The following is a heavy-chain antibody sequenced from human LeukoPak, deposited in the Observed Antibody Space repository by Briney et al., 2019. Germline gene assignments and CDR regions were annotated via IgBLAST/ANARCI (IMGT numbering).Heavy chain of an antibody. Sequence: PSETLSLTCTVSGGSISSYYWSWIRQPPGKGLEWIGYIYYSGSTNYNPSLKSRVTISVDTSKNQFSLKLSSVTAADTAVYYCARYTIFGVVTLYYYYYGMDVWGQGTTVTVSS. D-gene: IGHD3-3*01. J-gene: IGHJ6*02. CDR2: IYYSGST. CDR3: ARYTIFGVVTLYYYYYGMDV. CDR1: GGSISSYY. V-gene: IGHV4-59*08.